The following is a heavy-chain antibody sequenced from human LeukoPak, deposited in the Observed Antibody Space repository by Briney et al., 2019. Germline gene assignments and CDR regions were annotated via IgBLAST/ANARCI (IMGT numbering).Heavy chain of an antibody. D-gene: IGHD6-13*01. CDR3: ARHIATYSSSWTENWFDP. CDR2: IYPGDSDT. J-gene: IGHJ5*02. Sequence: GESLKISCKGSGYSFTSYWFGWVRQMPGKGLEWMGIIYPGDSDTRYSPSFQGQVTISADKSISTAYLQWSSLKASDTAMYYCARHIATYSSSWTENWFDPWGQGTLVTVSS. V-gene: IGHV5-51*01. CDR1: GYSFTSYW.